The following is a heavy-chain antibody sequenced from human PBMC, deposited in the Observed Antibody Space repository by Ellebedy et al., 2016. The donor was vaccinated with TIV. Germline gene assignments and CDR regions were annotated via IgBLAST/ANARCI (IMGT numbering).Heavy chain of an antibody. J-gene: IGHJ4*02. V-gene: IGHV4-4*02. CDR2: IFHSGST. CDR3: GRYYDSSGGSFFDY. D-gene: IGHD3-22*01. Sequence: MPSETLSLTCTVSGGAISGLDWWSWVRQPPGKGLEWIGEIFHSGSTNYNPSLKSRVTISVDKSKNQFSLKLTSVTAADTAVYYCGRYYDSSGGSFFDYWGQGTLVTVSS. CDR1: GGAISGLDW.